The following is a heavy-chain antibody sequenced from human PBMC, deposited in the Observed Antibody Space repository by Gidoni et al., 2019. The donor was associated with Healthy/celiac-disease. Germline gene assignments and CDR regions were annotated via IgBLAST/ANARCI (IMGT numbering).Heavy chain of an antibody. CDR1: GGSISSYY. Sequence: QVQLQESGPGLVKPSATLSLTCTGSGGSISSYYWSWIRQPPGKGLEWIGYIYYSGSTNYNPSLKSRVTISVDTSKNQFSLKLSSVTAADTAVYYCARDPGYNWFDPWGQGTLVTVSS. CDR3: ARDPGYNWFDP. J-gene: IGHJ5*02. CDR2: IYYSGST. V-gene: IGHV4-59*01.